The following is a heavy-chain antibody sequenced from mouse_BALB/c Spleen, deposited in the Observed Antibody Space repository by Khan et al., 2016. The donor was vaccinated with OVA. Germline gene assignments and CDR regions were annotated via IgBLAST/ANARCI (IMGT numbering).Heavy chain of an antibody. J-gene: IGHJ4*01. CDR2: VTYSGNT. CDR3: ARSYGSWAMDY. Sequence: EVQLQESGPSLVKPSQTLSLTCSVTGDSITSGLWNWIRKFPGNKFEYMGYVTYSGNTYYNPSLKSRISITRDTSKSQYYLQLNSVTTEDTATYFCARSYGSWAMDYWGQGTSVTVSS. V-gene: IGHV3-8*02. D-gene: IGHD1-1*01. CDR1: GDSITSGL.